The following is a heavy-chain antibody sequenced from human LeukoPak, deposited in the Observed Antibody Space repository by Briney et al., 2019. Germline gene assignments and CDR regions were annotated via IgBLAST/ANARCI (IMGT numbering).Heavy chain of an antibody. V-gene: IGHV4-39*01. CDR2: IYYSGST. CDR3: ASRATRGYYYYYYMDV. D-gene: IGHD2-15*01. J-gene: IGHJ6*03. Sequence: SETLSLTCTVSGGSISSSSYYWGWIRQPPGKGLEWIGSIYYSGSTYYNPSLKSRVTISVDTSKNQFSLKLGSVTAADTAVYYCASRATRGYYYYYYMDVWGKGTTVTVSS. CDR1: GGSISSSSYY.